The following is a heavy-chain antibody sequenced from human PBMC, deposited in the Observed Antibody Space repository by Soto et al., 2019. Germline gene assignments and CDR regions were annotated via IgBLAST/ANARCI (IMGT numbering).Heavy chain of an antibody. CDR3: ARDMTTVTGIDY. CDR1: GGSISSYY. V-gene: IGHV4-59*01. D-gene: IGHD4-17*01. CDR2: IYYSGST. Sequence: SETLSLTCTVSGGSISSYYWSWIRQPPGKGLEWIGYIYYSGSTNYNPSLKSRVTISVDTSKNQFSLKLSSVTAADTAVYYCARDMTTVTGIDYWGQGTLVTVSS. J-gene: IGHJ4*02.